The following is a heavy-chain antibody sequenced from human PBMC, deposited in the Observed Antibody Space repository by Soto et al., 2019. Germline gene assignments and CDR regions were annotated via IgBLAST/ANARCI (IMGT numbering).Heavy chain of an antibody. CDR1: GGSISGSY. D-gene: IGHD6-19*01. Sequence: SETLSLTCSVSGGSISGSYWSWIRQSPGKGLEWLGYVYYTGSTNYSPSLRSRVSISVDTSKDEFSLRLGSVTAADTAVYFCARSVAVPGAHIDYWGQGTQVTVSS. V-gene: IGHV4-59*01. CDR3: ARSVAVPGAHIDY. CDR2: VYYTGST. J-gene: IGHJ4*02.